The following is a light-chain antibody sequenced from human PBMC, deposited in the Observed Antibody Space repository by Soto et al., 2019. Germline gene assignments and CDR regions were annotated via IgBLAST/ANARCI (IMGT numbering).Light chain of an antibody. CDR3: QESYSAPFT. CDR1: QSIRRY. Sequence: DIQMTQSPSSLSASVGDRVTITCRASQSIRRYLNWYQHKPGKAPQLLISAASSVQSGVPSRFSGSGSGTDFTLTIISLRPEDFATYYCQESYSAPFTFGPGTKVDI. CDR2: AAS. J-gene: IGKJ3*01. V-gene: IGKV1-39*01.